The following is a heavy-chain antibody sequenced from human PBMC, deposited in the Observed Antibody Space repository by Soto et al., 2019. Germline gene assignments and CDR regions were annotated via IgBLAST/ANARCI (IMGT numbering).Heavy chain of an antibody. V-gene: IGHV4-4*02. CDR3: AREPDSSGWYDY. J-gene: IGHJ4*02. CDR1: GGSISSSNW. D-gene: IGHD6-19*01. Sequence: QVQLRESGPGLVKPSGTRSLTCAVSGGSISSSNWWSWVRQPPGKGLEWIGEIYHSGSTNYDPSLKSRVTISVDKSKNQFSLKLSSVPAADTAVYYCAREPDSSGWYDYWGQGTLVTVSS. CDR2: IYHSGST.